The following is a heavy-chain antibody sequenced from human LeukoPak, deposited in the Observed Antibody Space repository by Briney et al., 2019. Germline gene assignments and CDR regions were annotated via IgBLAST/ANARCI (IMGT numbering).Heavy chain of an antibody. CDR3: AKDLSPFSSWVGSFHYYGMDV. CDR2: ISYDGSNK. CDR1: GFTFSSYG. D-gene: IGHD6-13*01. Sequence: GGSLRLSCAASGFTFSSYGMHWVRQAPGKGLEWVAVISYDGSNKYYADSVKGRFTISRDNSKNTLYLQMNSLRAEETAVYYCAKDLSPFSSWVGSFHYYGMDVWGQGTTVTVSS. V-gene: IGHV3-30*18. J-gene: IGHJ6*02.